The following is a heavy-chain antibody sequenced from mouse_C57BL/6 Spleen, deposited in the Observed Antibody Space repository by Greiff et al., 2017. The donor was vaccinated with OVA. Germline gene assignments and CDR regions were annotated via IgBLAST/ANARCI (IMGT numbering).Heavy chain of an antibody. CDR3: AKRDGSSPAGFAY. J-gene: IGHJ3*01. CDR1: GFSLTSYG. CDR2: IWRGGST. D-gene: IGHD1-1*01. V-gene: IGHV2-5*01. Sequence: VKLMESGPGLVQPSQSLSITCTVSGFSLTSYGVHWVRQSPGKGLEWLGVIWRGGSTDYNAAFMSRLSITKDNSKSQVFFKMNSLQADDTAIYYCAKRDGSSPAGFAYWGQGTLVTVSA.